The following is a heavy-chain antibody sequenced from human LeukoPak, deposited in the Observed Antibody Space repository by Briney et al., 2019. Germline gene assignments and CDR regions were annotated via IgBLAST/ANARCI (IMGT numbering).Heavy chain of an antibody. CDR3: AKGGKYSFGPHFDY. Sequence: GGSLRLSCAASGFTFSSYVMSWVRQAPGKGLEWVSAISTSGGSTYYADSVKGRFTISRDNSKNTLYLQMNSLRAEDTAVYYCAKGGKYSFGPHFDYWAREPWSPSPQ. J-gene: IGHJ4*02. CDR1: GFTFSSYV. CDR2: ISTSGGST. D-gene: IGHD5-18*01. V-gene: IGHV3-23*01.